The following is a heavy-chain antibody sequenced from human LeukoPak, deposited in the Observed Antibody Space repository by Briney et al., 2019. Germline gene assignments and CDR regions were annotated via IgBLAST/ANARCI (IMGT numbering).Heavy chain of an antibody. CDR3: ARQEYSSSGPFTY. D-gene: IGHD6-6*01. CDR2: FYNSGRT. J-gene: IGHJ4*02. V-gene: IGHV4-61*02. CDR1: GGSISSDLYY. Sequence: SETLSLTCTVSGGSISSDLYYWNWIRQPAGKGLEWIGRFYNSGRTNFNPSLKSRVTISADTSKNQFSLKLRSVTAADTALFFCARQEYSSSGPFTYWGQGILVTVSS.